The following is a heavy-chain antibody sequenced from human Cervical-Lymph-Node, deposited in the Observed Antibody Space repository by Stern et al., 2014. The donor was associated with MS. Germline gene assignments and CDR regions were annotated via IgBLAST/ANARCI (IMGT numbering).Heavy chain of an antibody. CDR3: ARGRGVLYANNSFDY. D-gene: IGHD2-8*02. CDR2: ISTGSSTI. J-gene: IGHJ4*02. V-gene: IGHV3-48*02. Sequence: EVQLVESGGGLVQPGGSLRLSCAASGFTFSRHSMNWVRQAPGKGLEWVSYISTGSSTIYYADTVKGRVTISRDNAKNSLYLQMNSLRDEDTAVYYCARGRGVLYANNSFDYWGQGTLVTVSS. CDR1: GFTFSRHS.